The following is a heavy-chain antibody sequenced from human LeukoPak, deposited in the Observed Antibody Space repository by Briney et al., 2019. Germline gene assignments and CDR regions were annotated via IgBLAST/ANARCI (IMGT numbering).Heavy chain of an antibody. CDR1: GGSISSSSYY. D-gene: IGHD1-26*01. J-gene: IGHJ4*02. CDR2: IYYSGST. CDR3: ARGSGSLDY. V-gene: IGHV4-39*07. Sequence: PSETLSLTCTVSGGSISSSSYYWGWIRQPPGNGLEWIGSIYYSGSTYYNPSLKSRVTISVDTSKNQFSLKLSSVTAADTAVYYCARGSGSLDYWGQGTLVTVSS.